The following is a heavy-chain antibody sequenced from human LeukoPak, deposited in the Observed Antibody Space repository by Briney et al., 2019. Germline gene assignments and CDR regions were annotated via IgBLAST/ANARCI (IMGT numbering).Heavy chain of an antibody. Sequence: GGFLRLSCAASGITFSSQWMHWVRQAPGKGLVWVSRISGDGTSTRYADSVKGRFIISRDNAKNTLYLQMNSLRVEDTAMYYCAGIEGSSVYYYYYYLDVWGKGTTVTVSS. CDR3: AGIEGSSVYYYYYYLDV. CDR1: GITFSSQW. V-gene: IGHV3-74*01. J-gene: IGHJ6*03. CDR2: ISGDGTST. D-gene: IGHD6-6*01.